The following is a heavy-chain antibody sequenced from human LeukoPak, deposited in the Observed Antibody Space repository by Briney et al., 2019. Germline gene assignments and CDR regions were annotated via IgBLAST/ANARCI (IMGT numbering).Heavy chain of an antibody. CDR2: INPNSGGT. CDR3: AKDSNIVVVVGVQDY. Sequence: ASVKVSCKASGYTFTGYYMHWVRQAPGQGLEWMGWINPNSGGTNYAQKFQGRVTMTRDTSISTAYMELSRLRSDDTAVYCCAKDSNIVVVVGVQDYWGQGTLVTVSS. V-gene: IGHV1-2*02. J-gene: IGHJ4*02. CDR1: GYTFTGYY. D-gene: IGHD2-2*01.